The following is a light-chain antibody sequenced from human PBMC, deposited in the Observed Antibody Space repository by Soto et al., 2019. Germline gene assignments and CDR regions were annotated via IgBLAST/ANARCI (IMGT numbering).Light chain of an antibody. CDR1: QGISNY. Sequence: DIQMTQSPSSLSAFVGDRVTFTCRASQGISNYLAWYQQKPGRVPKLLMHTASTLQSGVPSRFSGSGSGTAFTLAISSLQPEDVATYYCQHYHSPPFTFGPGTKVDIK. CDR3: QHYHSPPFT. V-gene: IGKV1-27*01. CDR2: TAS. J-gene: IGKJ3*01.